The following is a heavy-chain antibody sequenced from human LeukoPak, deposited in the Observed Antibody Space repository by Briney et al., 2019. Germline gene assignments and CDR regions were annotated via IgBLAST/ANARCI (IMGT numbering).Heavy chain of an antibody. CDR3: AKVPDDFWSGYYDYYYYGMDV. CDR2: ISGSGGST. J-gene: IGHJ6*02. V-gene: IGHV3-23*01. Sequence: GGSLRLSCAASGFTFSDCYMSWVRQAPGKGLEWVSAISGSGGSTYYADSVKGRFTISRDNSKNTLYLQMNSLRAEDTAVYYCAKVPDDFWSGYYDYYYYGMDVWGQGTTVTVSS. CDR1: GFTFSDCY. D-gene: IGHD3-3*01.